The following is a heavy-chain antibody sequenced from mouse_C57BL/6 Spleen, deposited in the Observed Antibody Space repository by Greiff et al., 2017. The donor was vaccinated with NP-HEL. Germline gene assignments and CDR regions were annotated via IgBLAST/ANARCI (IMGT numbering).Heavy chain of an antibody. CDR3: ARGSSYSWFAY. CDR1: GYTFTSYW. Sequence: QVQLKQPGAELVRPGSSVKLSCKASGYTFTSYWMHWVKQRPIQGLEWIGNIDPSDSETHYNQKFTDKATLTVDKSSSTAYMQLSSLTSEDSAVYYCARGSSYSWFAYWGQGTLVTVSA. V-gene: IGHV1-52*01. CDR2: IDPSDSET. J-gene: IGHJ3*01. D-gene: IGHD1-1*01.